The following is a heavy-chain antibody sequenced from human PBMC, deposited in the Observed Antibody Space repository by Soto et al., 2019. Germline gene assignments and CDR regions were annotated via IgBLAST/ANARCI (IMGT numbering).Heavy chain of an antibody. CDR1: GGSISSSNW. CDR2: IYHSGGT. V-gene: IGHV4-4*02. D-gene: IGHD2-21*02. Sequence: QVQLQESGPGLVKPSWTLSLTCAVSGGSISSSNWWSWVRQSPGKGMEWIGEIYHSGGTNYNPSFKPRVIISVAKSKNQFSLQLNSVTAADTAIYYCATHVVETPKGRRGWFDPWGQGTLVTVSS. J-gene: IGHJ5*02. CDR3: ATHVVETPKGRRGWFDP.